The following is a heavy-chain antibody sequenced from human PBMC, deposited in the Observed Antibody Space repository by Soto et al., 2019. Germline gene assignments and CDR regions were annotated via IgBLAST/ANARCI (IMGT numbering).Heavy chain of an antibody. CDR2: ISSSSSYI. D-gene: IGHD3-10*01. J-gene: IGHJ4*02. CDR1: GGSISSGGYY. CDR3: ARAGYFDY. Sequence: ETLSLTCTVSGGSISSGGYYWSWIRQLPGKGLEWVSSISSSSSYIYYADSVKGRFTISRDNAKNSLYLQMNSLRAEDTAVYYCARAGYFDYWGQGTLVTVSS. V-gene: IGHV3-21*01.